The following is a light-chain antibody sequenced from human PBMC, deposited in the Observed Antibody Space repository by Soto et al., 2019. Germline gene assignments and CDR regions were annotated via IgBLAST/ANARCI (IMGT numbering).Light chain of an antibody. Sequence: QCLLTQPASVSGSRGQSITISCTGTSSDVGGYNYVSWYQQHPGKAPKLMIYEVSNRPSGVSNRFSGSKSGNTASLTISGLQAEDEADYYCSSYTSSSTLVFGTGTKV. CDR2: EVS. J-gene: IGLJ1*01. CDR1: SSDVGGYNY. CDR3: SSYTSSSTLV. V-gene: IGLV2-14*01.